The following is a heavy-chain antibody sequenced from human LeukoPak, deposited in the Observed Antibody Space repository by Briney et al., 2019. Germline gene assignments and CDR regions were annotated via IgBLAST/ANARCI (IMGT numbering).Heavy chain of an antibody. V-gene: IGHV3-30*04. J-gene: IGHJ4*02. CDR3: AREGTYSDFWSGYFEL. CDR2: LSSDGSYD. D-gene: IGHD3-3*01. Sequence: GGSLRLSREGSGYMFSIYAMHWVRQSPGKGLEWLGFLSSDGSYDQYLESVKGRFTISRDNSRNTVYLHMDKVTVEDTAVYYCAREGTYSDFWSGYFELWGQGTPVTVSS. CDR1: GYMFSIYA.